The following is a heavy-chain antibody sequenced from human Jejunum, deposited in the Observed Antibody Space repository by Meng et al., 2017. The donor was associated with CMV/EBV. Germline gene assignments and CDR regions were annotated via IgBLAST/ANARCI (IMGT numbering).Heavy chain of an antibody. CDR3: ATGGKWLRSSLDY. D-gene: IGHD5-12*01. CDR1: GVPLRIEG. CDR2: ITYVGRNE. J-gene: IGHJ4*02. Sequence: GVPLRIEGMHGVRQATGKGLEWVAFITYVGRNELYADSVKGRVTISRDNSKNTLYLQMNSLRLEDTAVYYCATGGKWLRSSLDYWGQGTLVTVSS. V-gene: IGHV3-30*03.